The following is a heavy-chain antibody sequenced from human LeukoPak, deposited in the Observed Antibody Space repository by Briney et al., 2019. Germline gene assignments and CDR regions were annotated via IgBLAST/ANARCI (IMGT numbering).Heavy chain of an antibody. J-gene: IGHJ4*02. CDR1: GFTFSGYS. Sequence: GGSLRLSCVASGFTFSGYSMNWVRQVPGKGLEWISYISSSSGNIFYADSVKDRFTISRDNAKNSLYLQMNSLRAEDTAMYYCARDPDTAGSYHDYWGQGALVTVSS. CDR3: ARDPDTAGSYHDY. CDR2: ISSSSGNI. D-gene: IGHD1-26*01. V-gene: IGHV3-48*04.